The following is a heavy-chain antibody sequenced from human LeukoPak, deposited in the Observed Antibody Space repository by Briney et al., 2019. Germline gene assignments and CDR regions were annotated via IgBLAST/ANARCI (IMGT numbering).Heavy chain of an antibody. CDR1: GFTLSDYD. CDR3: ARETPVAGTNYYAMDV. D-gene: IGHD6-19*01. J-gene: IGHJ6*02. CDR2: IGTVANT. V-gene: IGHV3-13*01. Sequence: PGGSLRLSCAASGFTLSDYDMHWVRQAAGSGLEWVSSIGTVANTYYADSVKGRFTISRENANHSLYLQMNSLRADDTAVYYCARETPVAGTNYYAMDVWGQGTTVTVSS.